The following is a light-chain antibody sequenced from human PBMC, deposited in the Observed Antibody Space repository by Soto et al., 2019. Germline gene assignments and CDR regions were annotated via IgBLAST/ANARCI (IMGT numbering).Light chain of an antibody. J-gene: IGLJ3*02. Sequence: QSVLTQSPSASASLGASVKLTCTLSSGHSSYAIAWHQQQPEKGPRYLMNLNSDGSHSKGDGIPDRFSGSSSGAERYFTLSSLQSEDETDYYCQTWGTGIQVFGRGTKLTVL. CDR3: QTWGTGIQV. CDR2: LNSDGSH. CDR1: SGHSSYA. V-gene: IGLV4-69*01.